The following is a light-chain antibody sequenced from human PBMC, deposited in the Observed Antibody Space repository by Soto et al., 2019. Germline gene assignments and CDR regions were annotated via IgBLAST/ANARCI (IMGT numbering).Light chain of an antibody. CDR1: QSIYSS. Sequence: DIHMTQSPSSLSASVGDRVTITCRASQSIYSSLNWYHQKPGKAPKLLIYAASNVQSGVPSRFSGSGSGTDFTLSISSLQPEDFATYYCQQSYSAPYTFGQGTKLES. CDR3: QQSYSAPYT. V-gene: IGKV1-39*01. J-gene: IGKJ2*01. CDR2: AAS.